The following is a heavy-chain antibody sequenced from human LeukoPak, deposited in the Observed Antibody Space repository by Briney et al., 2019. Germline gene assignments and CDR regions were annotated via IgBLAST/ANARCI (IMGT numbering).Heavy chain of an antibody. Sequence: GGSLRLSCAVSGFSVSNNYMNWARQAPGKGLEWVASINHNGNVNYYVDSVKGRFTISRDNAKNSLYLQMSNLRAEDTAVYFCAKGGGLDVWGQGATVTVSS. CDR1: GFSVSNNY. V-gene: IGHV3-7*03. J-gene: IGHJ6*02. CDR2: INHNGNVN. CDR3: AKGGGLDV. D-gene: IGHD3-16*01.